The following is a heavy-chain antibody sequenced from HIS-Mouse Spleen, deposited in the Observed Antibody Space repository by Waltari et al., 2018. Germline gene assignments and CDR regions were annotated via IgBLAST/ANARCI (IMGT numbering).Heavy chain of an antibody. CDR2: ISGSGGST. CDR1: GFAFRRYA. V-gene: IGHV3-23*01. Sequence: EVQLLESGGGLVQPGGSLRLSCAASGFAFRRYAMGWCRQAPGKGLEWVSAISGSGGSTYYADSVKGRFTISRDNSKNTLYLQMNSLRAEDTAVYYCAKGFIAAAGTDYWGQGTLVTVSS. D-gene: IGHD6-13*01. J-gene: IGHJ4*02. CDR3: AKGFIAAAGTDY.